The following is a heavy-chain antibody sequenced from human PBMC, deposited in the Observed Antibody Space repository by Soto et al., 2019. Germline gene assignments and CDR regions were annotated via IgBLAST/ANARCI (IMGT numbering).Heavy chain of an antibody. CDR3: ARGSSSSWTTSYYYYYYMDV. J-gene: IGHJ6*03. Sequence: EASVKVSCKASGYTFTGYYMHWVRQAPGQGLEWMGWINPGSGGTNYAQKFQGWVTMTRDTSISTAYMELSRLRSDDTAVYYCARGSSSSWTTSYYYYYYMDVWGKGTTVTVSS. CDR2: INPGSGGT. V-gene: IGHV1-2*04. D-gene: IGHD6-13*01. CDR1: GYTFTGYY.